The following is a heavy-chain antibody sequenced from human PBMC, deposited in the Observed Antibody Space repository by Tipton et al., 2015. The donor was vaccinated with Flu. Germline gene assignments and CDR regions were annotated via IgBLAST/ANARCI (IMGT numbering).Heavy chain of an antibody. CDR3: ARHERGVSTFP. CDR2: ISTSGST. V-gene: IGHV4-61*09. J-gene: IGHJ5*02. D-gene: IGHD5/OR15-5a*01. CDR1: GGSISSGSYF. Sequence: TLSLTCTVSGGSISSGSYFWGWIRQPAGEGLEWIGHISTSGSTNYNPSLKSRLTLFVDTSKNQFSLRLTSVTATDTALYYCARHERGVSTFPWGQGTLVTVSS.